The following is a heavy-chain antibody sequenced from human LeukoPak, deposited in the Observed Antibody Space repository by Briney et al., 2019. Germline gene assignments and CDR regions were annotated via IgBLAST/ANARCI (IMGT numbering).Heavy chain of an antibody. J-gene: IGHJ4*02. Sequence: GGSLRLSCAASGFTFSTYSMGWVRQAPRKGLEWVSYIYPNGATTFYADSVKGRFTISRDNSKNTVYLQMHSLRGEDTAVYYCAKDLRPDSSHDSDSWGQGALVSVST. CDR3: AKDLRPDSSHDSDS. V-gene: IGHV3-23*01. D-gene: IGHD3-22*01. CDR2: IYPNGATT. CDR1: GFTFSTYS.